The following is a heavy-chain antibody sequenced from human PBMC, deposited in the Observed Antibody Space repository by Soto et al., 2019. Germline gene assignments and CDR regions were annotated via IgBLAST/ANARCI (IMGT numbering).Heavy chain of an antibody. CDR3: ARYCSSTSCHYRYYFDY. Sequence: QVQLQQWGAGLLKPSETLSLTCAVYGGSFSGYYWSWIRQPPGKGLEWIGEINHSGSTNYNPSLKSRVTISVDTSKNQFSLKLSSVPAADTAVYYCARYCSSTSCHYRYYFDYWGQGTLVTVSS. D-gene: IGHD2-2*01. CDR2: INHSGST. CDR1: GGSFSGYY. V-gene: IGHV4-34*01. J-gene: IGHJ4*02.